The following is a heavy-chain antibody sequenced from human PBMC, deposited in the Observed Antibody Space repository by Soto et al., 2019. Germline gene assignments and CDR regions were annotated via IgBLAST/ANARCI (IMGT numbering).Heavy chain of an antibody. CDR2: ISSSSSYT. CDR1: GFTFSDYY. J-gene: IGHJ6*02. D-gene: IGHD3-3*01. V-gene: IGHV3-11*06. Sequence: GXLRLSCDASGFTFSDYYMIGIRQAPGKGLEWVSYISSSSSYTNYADSVKGRFTIPRDNAKNSLYLQMNSLRAEDTAVYYCARAGGLRSLYGMDFWGQGTTVTVSS. CDR3: ARAGGLRSLYGMDF.